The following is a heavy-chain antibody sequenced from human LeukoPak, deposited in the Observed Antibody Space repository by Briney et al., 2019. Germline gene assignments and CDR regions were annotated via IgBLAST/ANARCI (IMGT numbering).Heavy chain of an antibody. CDR3: AKGGSGWSYLDY. CDR1: GFTFSSYA. V-gene: IGHV3-23*01. CDR2: ISGVDGKT. Sequence: PGGSLRLSCAASGFTFSSYARNWVRQAPGKGLEWVLGISGVDGKTYYADSVKGRFTISSDSSKNTLYLQMNSRRAEDTAVYYCAKGGSGWSYLDYWGQGALVTVSS. J-gene: IGHJ4*02. D-gene: IGHD6-19*01.